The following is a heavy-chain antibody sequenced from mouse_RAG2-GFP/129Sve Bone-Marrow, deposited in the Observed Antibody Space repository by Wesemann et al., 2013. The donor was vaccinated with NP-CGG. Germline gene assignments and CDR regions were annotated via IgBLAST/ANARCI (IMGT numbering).Heavy chain of an antibody. V-gene: IGHV5-9-3*01. J-gene: IGHJ2*01. CDR3: ARQRFYDGYSYYFDY. CDR2: ISSGGSYT. Sequence: SRGSLVKPGGSLKLSCAASGFTFSSYAMSWVRQTPEKRLEWVATISSGGSYTYYPDSVKGRFTISRDNAKNTLYLQMSSLRSEDTAMYYCARQRFYDGYSYYFDYWGQGTTLTVSS. D-gene: IGHD2-3*01. CDR1: GFTFSSYA.